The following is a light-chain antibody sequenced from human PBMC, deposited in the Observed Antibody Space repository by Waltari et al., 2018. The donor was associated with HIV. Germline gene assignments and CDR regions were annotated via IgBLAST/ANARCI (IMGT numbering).Light chain of an antibody. CDR1: TGPVTSGHN. CDR3: LLSFGRARV. J-gene: IGLJ3*02. V-gene: IGLV7-46*01. CDR2: ETS. Sequence: QAVVTQEPSLTVSPGGTVTLTCASSTGPVTSGHNPYWFQQKAGQVPRTLIYETSNKHSWTPDRCSGSLLGGKAALTLSGAQSEDEADYFCLLSFGRARVFGGGTKLTVL.